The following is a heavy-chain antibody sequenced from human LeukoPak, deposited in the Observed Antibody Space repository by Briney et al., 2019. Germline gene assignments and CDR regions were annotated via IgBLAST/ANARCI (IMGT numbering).Heavy chain of an antibody. D-gene: IGHD3-16*01. J-gene: IGHJ4*02. V-gene: IGHV1-2*02. CDR3: AKGNDSVWGSYRCSLDY. CDR2: INANSGGT. CDR1: GYTFTAYH. Sequence: GASVKVSCKASGYTFTAYHIHWVRQAPGQGLEWMGWINANSGGTNYAQSFQDRVTMTRDTSISTAYMELSRLTSDDTAVYYCAKGNDSVWGSYRCSLDYWGQGTPVTVSS.